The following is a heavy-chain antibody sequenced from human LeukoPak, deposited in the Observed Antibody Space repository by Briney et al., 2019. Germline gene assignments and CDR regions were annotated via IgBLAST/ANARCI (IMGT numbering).Heavy chain of an antibody. J-gene: IGHJ6*03. CDR1: GYTFTSYD. CDR2: MNPNSGNT. V-gene: IGHV1-8*03. D-gene: IGHD3-10*01. CDR3: ARENYGSGSRHYYYYYMDV. Sequence: ASVKVSCKASGYTFTSYDINWVRQATGQGLEWMGWMNPNSGNTGYAQKFQSRVTITRNTSISTAYMELSSLRSEDTAVYYCARENYGSGSRHYYYYYMDVWGKGTTVTVSS.